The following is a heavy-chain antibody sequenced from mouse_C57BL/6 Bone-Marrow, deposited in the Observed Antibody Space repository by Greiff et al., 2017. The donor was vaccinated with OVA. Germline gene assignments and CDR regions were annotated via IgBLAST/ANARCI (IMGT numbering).Heavy chain of an antibody. Sequence: QVQLKQPGTELVKPGASVKLSCKASGYTFTSYWMHWVKQRPGQGLEWIGNINPSNGGTNYNEKFKSKATLTVDKSSSTAYMQLSSLTSEDSAVYYCARRGIITTVAGDYFDYWGQGTTLTVSS. CDR1: GYTFTSYW. V-gene: IGHV1-53*01. J-gene: IGHJ2*01. CDR3: ARRGIITTVAGDYFDY. CDR2: INPSNGGT. D-gene: IGHD1-1*01.